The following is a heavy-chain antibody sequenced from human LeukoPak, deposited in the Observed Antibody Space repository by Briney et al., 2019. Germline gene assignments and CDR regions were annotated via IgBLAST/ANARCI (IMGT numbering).Heavy chain of an antibody. CDR1: GFTFSTYR. V-gene: IGHV3-7*05. J-gene: IGHJ5*02. CDR3: VRGSSGTVVRGVAWAWFDP. Sequence: PGGSLRLSCAASGFTFSTYRMSWVRQAPGKGLEWVANIKKDGSEKYFADSVKGRFTISRDNAKNSLYLQMNSLRAEDTALYYCVRGSSGTVVRGVAWAWFDPWGQGTLVTVSS. CDR2: IKKDGSEK. D-gene: IGHD3-10*01.